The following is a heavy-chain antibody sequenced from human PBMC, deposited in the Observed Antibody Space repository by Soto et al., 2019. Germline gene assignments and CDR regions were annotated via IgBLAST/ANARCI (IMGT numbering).Heavy chain of an antibody. V-gene: IGHV1-69*01. CDR3: GVTIFGVVIYYYYGMDV. CDR1: GGTFSSYA. D-gene: IGHD3-3*01. J-gene: IGHJ6*02. Sequence: QVPLVQSGAEVKKPGSSVKVSCKASGGTFSSYAISWVRQAPGQGLEWMGGIIPIFGTANYAQKFQGRVTITADESTSTAYMELSSLRSEDTAVYYCGVTIFGVVIYYYYGMDVWGQGTTVTVSS. CDR2: IIPIFGTA.